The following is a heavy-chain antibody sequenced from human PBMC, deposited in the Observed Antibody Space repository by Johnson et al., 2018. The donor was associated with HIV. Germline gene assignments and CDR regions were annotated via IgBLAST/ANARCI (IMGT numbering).Heavy chain of an antibody. J-gene: IGHJ3*02. CDR3: VRVGGNGNYFFDPFDM. D-gene: IGHD1-26*01. Sequence: VQLVESGGGLVQPGGSLRLSCAASGFTVSSNYMSWVRQAPGKGLEWVSGIKWSGGSTGYVDSVKARFMISRDNAKNSLYLQMNSLRVEDTALYYCVRVGGNGNYFFDPFDMWGQGTMVTVSS. V-gene: IGHV3-20*04. CDR2: IKWSGGST. CDR1: GFTVSSNY.